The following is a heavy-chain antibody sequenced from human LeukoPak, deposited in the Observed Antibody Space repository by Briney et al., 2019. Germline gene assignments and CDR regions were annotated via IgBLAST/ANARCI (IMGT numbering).Heavy chain of an antibody. D-gene: IGHD6-13*01. Sequence: ASVKVSCKASGYTFTSYAMNWVRQAPGQGLEWMGWINTNTGNPTYAQGFTGRFVFSLDTSVSTAYLQISSLKAEDTAVYYCARSSSSRYYYGMDVWGQGTTVTVFS. J-gene: IGHJ6*02. V-gene: IGHV7-4-1*02. CDR3: ARSSSSRYYYGMDV. CDR1: GYTFTSYA. CDR2: INTNTGNP.